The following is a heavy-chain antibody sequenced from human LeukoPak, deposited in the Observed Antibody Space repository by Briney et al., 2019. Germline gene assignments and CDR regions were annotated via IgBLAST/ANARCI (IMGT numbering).Heavy chain of an antibody. Sequence: GGSLRLSCAASGFTFSSYAMSWVRQAPGKGLEWISAISGSGGNTYYADSVKGRFTISRDNSKNTLYLQMNSLRAEDTAVYYCAKDISSSWYGPFDYWGQGTLVTVSS. CDR2: ISGSGGNT. CDR3: AKDISSSWYGPFDY. D-gene: IGHD6-13*01. V-gene: IGHV3-23*01. CDR1: GFTFSSYA. J-gene: IGHJ4*02.